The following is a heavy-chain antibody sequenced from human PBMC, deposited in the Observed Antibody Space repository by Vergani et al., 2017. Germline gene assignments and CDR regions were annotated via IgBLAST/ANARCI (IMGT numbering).Heavy chain of an antibody. Sequence: QVTLRESGPALVKPTQTLTLTCTFSGCSLSTSGMCVSWIRQPPGKALEWLALIDWDDDKYYSTSLKTRLTISKDTSKNQVVLTMTNMDPVDTATYYCARTTYDFWRGYYASLPYYYMDVWGKGTTVTVSS. D-gene: IGHD3-3*01. CDR2: IDWDDDK. CDR1: GCSLSTSGMC. V-gene: IGHV2-70*01. J-gene: IGHJ6*03. CDR3: ARTTYDFWRGYYASLPYYYMDV.